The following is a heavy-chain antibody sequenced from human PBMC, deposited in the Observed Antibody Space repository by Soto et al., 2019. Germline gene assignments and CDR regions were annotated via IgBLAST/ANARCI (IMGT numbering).Heavy chain of an antibody. CDR2: IYPGDSDT. CDR1: GYRFTHNW. CDR3: ARLFIDVFGGMDV. V-gene: IGHV5-51*01. Sequence: LGESLKISCKGSGYRFTHNWIAWVRQMPGKGLEWMGIIYPGDSDTRYSPSFQGQVTIPADKSINTAYLQWSSLKASDTAMYYCARLFIDVFGGMDVWGQGTTVTVSS. D-gene: IGHD3-10*01. J-gene: IGHJ6*02.